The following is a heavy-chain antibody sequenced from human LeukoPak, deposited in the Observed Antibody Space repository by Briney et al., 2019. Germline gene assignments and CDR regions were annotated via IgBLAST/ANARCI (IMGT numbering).Heavy chain of an antibody. CDR1: GGTFSSYA. CDR3: AREPRPYSREYYFDY. Sequence: EASVKVSCKASGGTFSSYAISWVRQAPGQGLEWMGGIIPIFGTANYAQKFQGRVTITADKSTSTAYMELSSLRSEDTAVYYCAREPRPYSREYYFDYWGQGTLVTVSS. V-gene: IGHV1-69*06. D-gene: IGHD6-13*01. J-gene: IGHJ4*02. CDR2: IIPIFGTA.